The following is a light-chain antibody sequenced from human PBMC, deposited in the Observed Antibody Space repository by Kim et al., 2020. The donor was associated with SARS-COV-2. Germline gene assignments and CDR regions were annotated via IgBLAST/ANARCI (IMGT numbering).Light chain of an antibody. CDR3: QQSHTAPLLT. V-gene: IGKV1-39*01. CDR1: QTISTY. J-gene: IGKJ4*01. CDR2: AAS. Sequence: DIQMTQSPSYLAASVGDRVTIACRASQTISTYLNWYQQKPGKAPKLLIYAASSLQSGVPSRFSGSGSGTDFTLTISSLQPEDFGTYYCQQSHTAPLLTFGGGTKVDIK.